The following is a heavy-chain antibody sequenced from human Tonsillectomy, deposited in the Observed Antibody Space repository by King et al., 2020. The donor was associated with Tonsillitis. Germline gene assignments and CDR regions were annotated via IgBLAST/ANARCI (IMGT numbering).Heavy chain of an antibody. Sequence: QLVQSGAEVKKPGASVKVSCKASGYTFTDYYMHWVRHAPGQGLEWMGWINPNSGGTNYAQKFQGRVTMTRDTSISTAYRELSRLRSDDTAVYYCARVSHLTSGTYGHGADFDYWGQGTLVTVSS. V-gene: IGHV1-2*02. D-gene: IGHD1-26*01. J-gene: IGHJ4*02. CDR3: ARVSHLTSGTYGHGADFDY. CDR1: GYTFTDYY. CDR2: INPNSGGT.